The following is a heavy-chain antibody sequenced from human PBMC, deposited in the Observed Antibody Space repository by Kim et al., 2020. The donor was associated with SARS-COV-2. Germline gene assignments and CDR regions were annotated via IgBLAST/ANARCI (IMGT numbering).Heavy chain of an antibody. CDR2: ISWNSGSI. CDR1: GFTFDDYA. J-gene: IGHJ6*02. CDR3: AKVGVSGLDYYGMDV. D-gene: IGHD3-16*01. V-gene: IGHV3-9*01. Sequence: GGSLRLSCAASGFTFDDYAMHWVRQAPGKGLEWVSGISWNSGSIGYADSVKGRFTISRDNAKNSLYLQMNSLRAEDTALYYCAKVGVSGLDYYGMDVWGQGTTVTVSS.